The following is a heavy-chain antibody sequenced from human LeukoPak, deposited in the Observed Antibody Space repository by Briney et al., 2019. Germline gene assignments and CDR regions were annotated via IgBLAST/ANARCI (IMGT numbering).Heavy chain of an antibody. CDR1: GFSLATNGVR. D-gene: IGHD2-8*02. CDR3: SRRIVGGVDFFDP. J-gene: IGHJ5*02. V-gene: IGHV2-5*02. CDR2: ISGDDNK. Sequence: SGPTLLKPTQTLTLTCTFSGFSLATNGVRMGWIRQPPGKALEWRALISGDDNKYYSPSLESRLTIAKDTSKNQVVLVMTDMDPVDTATYYCSRRIVGGVDFFDPWGLGVLVTVSS.